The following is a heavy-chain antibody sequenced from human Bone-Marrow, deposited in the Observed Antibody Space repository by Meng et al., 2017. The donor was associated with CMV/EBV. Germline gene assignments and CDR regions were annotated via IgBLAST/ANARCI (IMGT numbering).Heavy chain of an antibody. CDR1: GGTFSSYT. J-gene: IGHJ6*02. CDR3: ASVPQGAAAYYYYGMDV. V-gene: IGHV1-69*02. D-gene: IGHD2-2*01. Sequence: SVKVSCKASGGTFSSYTISWVRQAPGQGLEWMGRIIPILGRTNYAQKIQGRATITADKSTSTAYMELSSLRSEDTAGYYCASVPQGAAAYYYYGMDVWGQGTTVTVSS. CDR2: IIPILGRT.